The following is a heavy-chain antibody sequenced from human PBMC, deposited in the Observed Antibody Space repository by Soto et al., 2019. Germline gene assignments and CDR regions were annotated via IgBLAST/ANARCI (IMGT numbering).Heavy chain of an antibody. CDR3: ATRDTGRVY. CDR2: SHQSGNT. J-gene: IGHJ4*02. CDR1: VFPIGSHDC. Sequence: QVQLQESGPGLVKPWGTRSLTCAFSVFPIGSHDCWTWVRQPPGKGLEWIGESHQSGNTNYNSSLESRVTISLDKSKNHFSLQLSSVTVADTAVYYCATRDTGRVYWGQGTLVTVSS. V-gene: IGHV4-4*02. D-gene: IGHD5-18*01.